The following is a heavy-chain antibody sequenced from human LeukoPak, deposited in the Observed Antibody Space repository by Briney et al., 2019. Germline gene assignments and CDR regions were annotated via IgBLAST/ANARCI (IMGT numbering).Heavy chain of an antibody. CDR1: GFTFSSYG. J-gene: IGHJ4*02. D-gene: IGHD6-13*01. CDR2: ISYDGSNK. V-gene: IGHV3-30*18. Sequence: GGSLRLSCAASGFTFSSYGVHWVRQAPGKGLEWVAVISYDGSNKYYADSVKGRFTISRDNSKNTLYLQMNSLRAEDTAVYYCAKSRFSQTKYSSSLGLDYWGQGTLVTVSS. CDR3: AKSRFSQTKYSSSLGLDY.